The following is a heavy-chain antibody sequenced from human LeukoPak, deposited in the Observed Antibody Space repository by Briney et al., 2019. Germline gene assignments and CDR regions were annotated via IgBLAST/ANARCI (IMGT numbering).Heavy chain of an antibody. CDR3: ARDEMKVGSGGDTSSYYYVYYMDI. V-gene: IGHV4-34*12. Sequence: SETLSLTCAVYGGSFSGYYWSWIRQPPGKGLEWIGEIIHSVSTNYNPSLKSRVTISVDTSKNQFSLKLTSVTAADTAVYYCARDEMKVGSGGDTSSYYYVYYMDIWGKGTTVTVFS. J-gene: IGHJ6*03. D-gene: IGHD3-16*01. CDR2: IIHSVST. CDR1: GGSFSGYY.